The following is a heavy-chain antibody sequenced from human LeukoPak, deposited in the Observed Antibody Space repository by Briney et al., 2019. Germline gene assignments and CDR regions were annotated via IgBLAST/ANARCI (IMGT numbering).Heavy chain of an antibody. V-gene: IGHV4-38-2*02. CDR2: MYHSGTT. J-gene: IGHJ3*02. CDR3: ARERFLRPYAFDI. CDR1: GYSISSGFY. Sequence: SETLSLTCTVSGYSISSGFYWGWIRQPPGKGLEWIGSMYHSGTTYYNASLKSRVTISVDTSKNQFSLKLSSVTAADTAVYYCARERFLRPYAFDIWGQGTMVTVSS. D-gene: IGHD3-3*01.